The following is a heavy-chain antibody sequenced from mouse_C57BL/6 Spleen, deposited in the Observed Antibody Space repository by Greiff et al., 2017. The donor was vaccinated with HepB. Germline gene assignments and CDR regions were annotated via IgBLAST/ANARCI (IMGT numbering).Heavy chain of an antibody. J-gene: IGHJ3*01. CDR3: ARDGDYYGSSWFAY. Sequence: EVQWVESGGGLVKPGGSLKLSCAASGFTFSSYAMSWVRQTPEKRLEWVATISDGGSYTYYPDNVKGRFTISRDNAKNNLYLQMSHLKSEDTAMYYCARDGDYYGSSWFAYWGQGTLVTVSA. CDR2: ISDGGSYT. CDR1: GFTFSSYA. V-gene: IGHV5-4*01. D-gene: IGHD1-1*01.